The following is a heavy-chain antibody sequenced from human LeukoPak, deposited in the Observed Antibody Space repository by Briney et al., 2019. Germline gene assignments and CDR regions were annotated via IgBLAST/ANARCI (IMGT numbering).Heavy chain of an antibody. CDR1: GFTFDDYA. D-gene: IGHD3-10*01. V-gene: IGHV3-9*01. CDR3: AKASWTEVRGVRDY. J-gene: IGHJ4*02. Sequence: PGRSLRLSCAASGFTFDDYAMHWVRQAPGKGLEWVSGISWNSGSIGYADSVKGRFTISRDNAKNSLYLQMNSLRAEDTALYYCAKASWTEVRGVRDYWGQGTLVTVSS. CDR2: ISWNSGSI.